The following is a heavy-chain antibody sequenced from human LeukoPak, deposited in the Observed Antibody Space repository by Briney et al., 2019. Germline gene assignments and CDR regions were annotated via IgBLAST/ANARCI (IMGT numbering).Heavy chain of an antibody. Sequence: SETLSLTCAVYGASFSGYYWCWIRQPPGKGLEWIGEINHSGSTNYNPSLKSRVTISVDTSKNQFSLKLSSVTAVDTAVYYCARGIVVATIGFDYWGQGTLVTVSS. CDR1: GASFSGYY. J-gene: IGHJ4*02. CDR3: ARGIVVATIGFDY. D-gene: IGHD5-12*01. V-gene: IGHV4-34*01. CDR2: INHSGST.